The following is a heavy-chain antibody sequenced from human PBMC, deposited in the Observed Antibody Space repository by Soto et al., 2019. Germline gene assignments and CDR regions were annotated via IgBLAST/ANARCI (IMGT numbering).Heavy chain of an antibody. CDR2: IYYSGGT. D-gene: IGHD6-19*01. J-gene: IGHJ4*02. Sequence: SETLSLTCTVSGGSISSGDYYWSWIRQPPGKGLEWIGYIYYSGGTYYNPSLRSRVTISVDTSKDQFSLKLSSVTAADTVVYYCARESGSSGWYYLDYWGRGTLVTVPS. V-gene: IGHV4-30-4*01. CDR1: GGSISSGDYY. CDR3: ARESGSSGWYYLDY.